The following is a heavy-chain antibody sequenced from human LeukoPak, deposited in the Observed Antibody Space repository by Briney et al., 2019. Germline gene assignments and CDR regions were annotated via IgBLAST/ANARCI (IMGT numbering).Heavy chain of an antibody. CDR1: GFTVSSNY. Sequence: GGSLRLSCAASGFTVSSNYMSWVRQAPGKGLEWVSIIYSAGTTYYADSVRGRFTISRDNSKSTLFLQMNSLRAEDTAVYYCAKDPRVYWGQGTLVTVSS. CDR3: AKDPRVY. J-gene: IGHJ4*02. V-gene: IGHV3-66*01. D-gene: IGHD3-10*01. CDR2: IYSAGTT.